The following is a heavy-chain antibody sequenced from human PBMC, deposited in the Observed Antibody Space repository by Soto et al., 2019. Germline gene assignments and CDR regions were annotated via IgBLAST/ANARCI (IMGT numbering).Heavy chain of an antibody. CDR3: ARSDSRINWFDP. CDR1: GGTISSSNC. D-gene: IGHD6-13*01. J-gene: IGHJ5*02. V-gene: IGHV4-4*02. CDR2: IYHSGST. Sequence: PSETLSLTCAVSGGTISSSNCWSWVRQPPGKGLEWTGEIYHSGSTNYNPSLKSRVTISVDKSKNQFSLKLSSVTAADTAVYYCARSDSRINWFDPWGQGTLVTVSS.